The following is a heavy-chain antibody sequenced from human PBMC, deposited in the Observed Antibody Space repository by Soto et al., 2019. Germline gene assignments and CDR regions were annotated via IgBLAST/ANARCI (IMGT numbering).Heavy chain of an antibody. CDR2: IYYSGST. CDR1: GGFLTTYY. J-gene: IGHJ4*02. V-gene: IGHV4-59*01. Sequence: SETLSLTWPGSGGFLTTYYCNVIRQPPGKGMDWIGFIYYSGSTSYNPSLKSRVTISLDTSKSQVSLKLNSVTATDSAVYYWAGGGCEILFGYGKKQRAIDYWCPG. D-gene: IGHD3-9*01. CDR3: AGGGCEILFGYGKKQRAIDY.